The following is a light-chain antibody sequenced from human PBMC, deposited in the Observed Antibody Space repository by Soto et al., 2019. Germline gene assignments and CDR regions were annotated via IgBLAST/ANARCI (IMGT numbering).Light chain of an antibody. CDR1: SSNIGAGYD. J-gene: IGLJ1*01. CDR2: EVN. V-gene: IGLV1-40*01. CDR3: FSFKTTSTHV. Sequence: QSVLTQPPSVSGAPGQRVTISCTGSSSNIGAGYDVHWYQQHPGKAPKLMISEVNNRPSGVSNRFSGSKSGNTAYLTISGLQVEDEAEYFCFSFKTTSTHVFGTGTKVTVL.